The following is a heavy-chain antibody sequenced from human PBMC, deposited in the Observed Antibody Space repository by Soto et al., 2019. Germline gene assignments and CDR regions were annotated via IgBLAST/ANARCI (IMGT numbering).Heavy chain of an antibody. CDR1: GFTFSNAW. CDR2: IKSKTDGGTT. V-gene: IGHV3-15*07. Sequence: GGSLRLSCAASGFTFSNAWMNWVRQAPGKGLEWVGRIKSKTDGGTTDYAAPVKGRFTISRDDSKNSLYLQMNSLKTEDTAVYYCASSGDSNWGFDYWGQGTLVTVSS. CDR3: ASSGDSNWGFDY. J-gene: IGHJ4*02. D-gene: IGHD7-27*01.